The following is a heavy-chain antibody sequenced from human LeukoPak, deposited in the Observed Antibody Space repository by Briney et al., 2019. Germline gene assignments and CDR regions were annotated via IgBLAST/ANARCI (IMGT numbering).Heavy chain of an antibody. CDR2: VQYDGSNE. CDR3: SKWKAIVLVPAARSPIDY. V-gene: IGHV3-30*02. J-gene: IGHJ4*02. Sequence: PGGSLRLSCAPSRFTFSSYGMHWVRQAPGKGLEWVAYVQYDGSNEQYADSVKGRFTISRDNSKHTLYLQMNSLRAEDTAVYYCSKWKAIVLVPAARSPIDYWGQGTLVTVSS. D-gene: IGHD2-2*01. CDR1: RFTFSSYG.